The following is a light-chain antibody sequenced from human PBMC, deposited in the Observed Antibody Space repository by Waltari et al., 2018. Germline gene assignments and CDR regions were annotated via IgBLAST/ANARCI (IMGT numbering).Light chain of an antibody. J-gene: IGLJ3*02. CDR3: QTGGHGTWV. CDR1: SGHIRNV. V-gene: IGLV4-69*01. CDR2: VNSDGSH. Sequence: QLVLTQSPSASASLGASVKLTCTLSSGHIRNVIAWPQQHPKKGPRYLMKVNSDGSHSKGDEIPDRFSGSSSGAERYLTISSLQSEDEADYYCQTGGHGTWVFGGGTKLTVL.